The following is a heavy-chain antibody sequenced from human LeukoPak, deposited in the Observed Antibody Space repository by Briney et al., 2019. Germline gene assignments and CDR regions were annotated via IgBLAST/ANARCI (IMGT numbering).Heavy chain of an antibody. CDR1: GGSISDYY. Sequence: PSETLSLTCTVSGGSISDYYWSWIRQPPGKGLEWIGYIYYSGSTNYNPSLKSRVTMSVDTSKNQFSLYLNSVTAADTAVYYCARESPSSWYGIDFWGQGTLVTVSS. V-gene: IGHV4-59*01. D-gene: IGHD6-13*01. J-gene: IGHJ4*02. CDR2: IYYSGST. CDR3: ARESPSSWYGIDF.